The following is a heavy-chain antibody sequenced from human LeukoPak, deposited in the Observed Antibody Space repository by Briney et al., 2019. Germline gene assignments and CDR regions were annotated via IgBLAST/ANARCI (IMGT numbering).Heavy chain of an antibody. J-gene: IGHJ4*02. D-gene: IGHD3-10*01. CDR3: ARDSPRRDITMVRGVTPRPFDY. CDR2: IIPILGIA. Sequence: SVKVSCKASGGTFSSYAISWVRQAPGQGLEWMGRIIPILGIANYAQKFQGRVTITADKSTSTAYMELSSLRSEDTAVYYCARDSPRRDITMVRGVTPRPFDYWGQGTLVTVSS. CDR1: GGTFSSYA. V-gene: IGHV1-69*04.